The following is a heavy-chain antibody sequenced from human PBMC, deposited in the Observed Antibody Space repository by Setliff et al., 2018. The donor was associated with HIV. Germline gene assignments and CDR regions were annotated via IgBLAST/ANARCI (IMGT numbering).Heavy chain of an antibody. J-gene: IGHJ5*02. CDR1: GGSISNGAYY. V-gene: IGHV4-31*03. D-gene: IGHD3-22*01. CDR3: ARMTYYYDSSGYRENWFDP. CDR2: IYYSYIT. Sequence: SETLSLTCTVSGGSISNGAYYWSWVRQHPGKGLEWIGYIYYSYITYYNPSLESRVTISVDTSKNQFSLKLSSVTAADTAVYYCARMTYYYDSSGYRENWFDPWGQVTLVTVSS.